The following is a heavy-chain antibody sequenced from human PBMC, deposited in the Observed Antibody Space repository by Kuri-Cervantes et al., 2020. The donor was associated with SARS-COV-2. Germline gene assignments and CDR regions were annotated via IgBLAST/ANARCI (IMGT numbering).Heavy chain of an antibody. CDR3: ARGGAYGDYFHY. CDR1: GFTFSSYW. CDR2: INSDGSST. J-gene: IGHJ4*02. V-gene: IGHV3-74*01. D-gene: IGHD4-17*01. Sequence: GESLKISCAASGFTFSSYWMHRVRQAPGKGLVWVSRINSDGSSTSYADSVKGRFTISRDNAKNTLYLQMNSLRAEDTAVYYCARGGAYGDYFHYWGQGTLVTVSS.